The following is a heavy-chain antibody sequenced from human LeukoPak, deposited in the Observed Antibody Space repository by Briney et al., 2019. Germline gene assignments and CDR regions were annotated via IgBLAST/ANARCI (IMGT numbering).Heavy chain of an antibody. CDR1: GYSISSGYY. D-gene: IGHD2-2*01. J-gene: IGHJ4*02. CDR2: IYHSGST. Sequence: PSETLSLTCTVSGYSISSGYYWGWIRQPPGKGLEWIGSIYHSGSTYYNPSLKSRVTISVDTSKNQFSLKLSSVTAADTAVYYCAREDTSRDYWGQGTLVTVSS. V-gene: IGHV4-38-2*02. CDR3: AREDTSRDY.